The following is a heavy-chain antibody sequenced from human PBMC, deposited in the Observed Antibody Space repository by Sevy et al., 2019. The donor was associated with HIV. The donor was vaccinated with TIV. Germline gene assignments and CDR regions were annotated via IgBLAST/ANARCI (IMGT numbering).Heavy chain of an antibody. J-gene: IGHJ6*02. Sequence: GGSLRLSCAASGFTFSSYDMHWVRQATGKGLEWVSAIGTAGDTYYPGSVKGRFTISRENAKNSLYLQMNGLRAGDTAVYYCARAYGDGYYDFWSGYLNGMDVWGQGTTVTVSS. CDR2: IGTAGDT. D-gene: IGHD3-3*01. CDR1: GFTFSSYD. V-gene: IGHV3-13*01. CDR3: ARAYGDGYYDFWSGYLNGMDV.